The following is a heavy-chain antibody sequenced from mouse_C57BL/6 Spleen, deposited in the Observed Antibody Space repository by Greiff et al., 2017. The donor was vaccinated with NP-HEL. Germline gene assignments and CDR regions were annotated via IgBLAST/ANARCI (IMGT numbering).Heavy chain of an antibody. CDR2: INPNNGGT. CDR1: GYTFTDYY. Sequence: EVQLQQSGPELVKPGASVKISCKASGYTFTDYYMNWVKQSHGKSLEWIGDINPNNGGTSYNQKFKGKATLTVDKSSSTAYMELRSLTSEDSAVYYCARPFTTVVAPGYFDVWGTGTTVTVSS. CDR3: ARPFTTVVAPGYFDV. D-gene: IGHD1-1*01. J-gene: IGHJ1*03. V-gene: IGHV1-26*01.